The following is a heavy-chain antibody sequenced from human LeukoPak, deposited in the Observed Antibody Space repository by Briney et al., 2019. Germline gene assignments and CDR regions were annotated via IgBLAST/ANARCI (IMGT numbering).Heavy chain of an antibody. J-gene: IGHJ3*02. CDR3: ARSPSNTPDAFDI. CDR1: GYTFTSYG. V-gene: IGHV1-18*01. Sequence: ASEKVSCKASGYTFTSYGISWVRQGPGQGLEWMGWISAYNGNTNYAQKLQGRVTMTTDTSTSTAYMELRSLRSDDTAVYYCARSPSNTPDAFDIWGQGTMVTVSS. D-gene: IGHD2-2*02. CDR2: ISAYNGNT.